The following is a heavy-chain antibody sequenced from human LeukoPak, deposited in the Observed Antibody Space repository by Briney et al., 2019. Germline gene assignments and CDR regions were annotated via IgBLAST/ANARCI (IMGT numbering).Heavy chain of an antibody. CDR1: GFTFSDYY. J-gene: IGHJ6*02. Sequence: GGSLRLSCAASGFTFSDYYMSWIRQAPGKGLEWVSYISSSGSTIYYADSVKGRFTISRDNAKNSLYLQMNSLRAEDTAVYYCARDRTPPYYYYYYGMDVWGQGTTVTVSS. CDR2: ISSSGSTI. D-gene: IGHD2-2*01. CDR3: ARDRTPPYYYYYYGMDV. V-gene: IGHV3-11*01.